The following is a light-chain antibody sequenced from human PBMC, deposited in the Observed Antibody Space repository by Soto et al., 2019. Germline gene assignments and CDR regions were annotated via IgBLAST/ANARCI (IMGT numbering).Light chain of an antibody. J-gene: IGKJ1*01. CDR3: QQYYNTFPT. CDR2: WAS. CDR1: QRILYTPINNNY. V-gene: IGKV4-1*01. Sequence: DLVMTQSPDSLAVSLGERATSNCKYSQRILYTPINNNYLAWFQQKPGQATRLLIYWASNRESGVPDRFSGSGYGTDFTLTISSLQAEDFAVYYCQQYYNTFPTFGQGTKVEIK.